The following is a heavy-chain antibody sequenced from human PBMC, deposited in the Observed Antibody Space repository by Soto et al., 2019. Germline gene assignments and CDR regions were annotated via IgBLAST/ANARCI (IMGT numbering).Heavy chain of an antibody. J-gene: IGHJ3*02. V-gene: IGHV4-34*01. D-gene: IGHD3-9*01. CDR3: ARVRLRYFDWLLAAFDI. CDR1: GGSFSGYY. CDR2: INHSGST. Sequence: SETLSLTCAVYGGSFSGYYWSWICQPPGKGLEWIGEINHSGSTNYNPSLKSRVTISVDSSKNQFSLKLSSVTAADTAVYYCARVRLRYFDWLLAAFDIWGQGTMVTVSS.